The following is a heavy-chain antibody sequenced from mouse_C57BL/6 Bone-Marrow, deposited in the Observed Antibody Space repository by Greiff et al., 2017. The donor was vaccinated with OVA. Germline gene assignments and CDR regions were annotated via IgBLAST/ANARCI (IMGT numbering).Heavy chain of an antibody. Sequence: QVQLQQSGAELVRPGASVTLSCKASGYTFTDYEMHWVKQTPVQGLEWIGAIDPETGGTAYNQKFKGKAILTADKSSSTAYMELRSLTSEDSAVYYCIYYSNSFDYWGQGTTLTVSS. J-gene: IGHJ2*01. CDR3: IYYSNSFDY. D-gene: IGHD2-5*01. CDR2: IDPETGGT. CDR1: GYTFTDYE. V-gene: IGHV1-15*01.